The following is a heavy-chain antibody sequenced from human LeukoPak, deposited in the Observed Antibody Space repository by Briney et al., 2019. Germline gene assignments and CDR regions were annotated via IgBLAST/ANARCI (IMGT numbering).Heavy chain of an antibody. CDR3: ARDWKTNSFDY. CDR1: EFTFTTYG. D-gene: IGHD1-1*01. J-gene: IGHJ4*02. Sequence: GESLKISCAASEFTFTTYGMHWVRPAPGKGLERVAFIYYDGSNIYYADYVKGRFTISRDISKNTLYLQMDSLRAEDTAIYYCARDWKTNSFDYWGQGTLVTVSS. V-gene: IGHV3-33*01. CDR2: IYYDGSNI.